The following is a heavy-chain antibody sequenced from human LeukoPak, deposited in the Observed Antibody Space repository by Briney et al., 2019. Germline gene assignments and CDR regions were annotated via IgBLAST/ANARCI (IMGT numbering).Heavy chain of an antibody. J-gene: IGHJ4*02. D-gene: IGHD4-23*01. V-gene: IGHV4-59*12. Sequence: PSETLSLTCTVSSGSISNYYWSWIRQPPGKGLEWIGCIYYSGSTNYNPSLKSRVTISVDTSKNQFSLKLSSVTAADTAVYYCARGDHYTVVTDYWGQGTLVTVSS. CDR3: ARGDHYTVVTDY. CDR1: SGSISNYY. CDR2: IYYSGST.